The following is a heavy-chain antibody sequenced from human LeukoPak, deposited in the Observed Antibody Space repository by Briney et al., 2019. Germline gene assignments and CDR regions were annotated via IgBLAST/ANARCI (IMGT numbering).Heavy chain of an antibody. CDR1: GGSISSGDYY. D-gene: IGHD2-2*01. CDR3: ARAVYCSSTSCQFDY. CDR2: IYYSGST. Sequence: SETLSLTCTVSGGSISSGDYYWSWIRQPPGKGLEWIGYIYYSGSTYYNPSLKSRVTISVDTSKNQFFLKLSSVTAADTAVYYCARAVYCSSTSCQFDYWGQGTLVTVSS. J-gene: IGHJ4*02. V-gene: IGHV4-30-4*08.